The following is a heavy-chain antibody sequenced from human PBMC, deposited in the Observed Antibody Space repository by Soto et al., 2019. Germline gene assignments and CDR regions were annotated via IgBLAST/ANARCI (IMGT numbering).Heavy chain of an antibody. CDR1: GFTFNIYA. Sequence: EVQLLESGGDLIQPGGSLRLSCAASGFTFNIYAMTWVRQAPGKGLEWVSAISRYGDTTYYADSVEGRFSISRDNSRNTLYLRMNSLRAEDTAVYYCAKDRYLDHDSRGYLFDNWGQGTLVTVSS. J-gene: IGHJ4*02. CDR3: AKDRYLDHDSRGYLFDN. V-gene: IGHV3-23*01. CDR2: ISRYGDTT. D-gene: IGHD3-22*01.